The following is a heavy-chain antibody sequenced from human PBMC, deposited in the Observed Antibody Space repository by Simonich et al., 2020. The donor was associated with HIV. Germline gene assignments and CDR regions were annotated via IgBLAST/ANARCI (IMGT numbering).Heavy chain of an antibody. CDR1: GGSFSSYY. CDR3: ARRDRELILYFDY. D-gene: IGHD3-3*01. Sequence: QVQLQQWGAGLLKPSETLSLTCAVYGGSFSSYYWSWIHQPPGKGLEWIGEINHSGITNYKSSLNSRATISVDKSKNQFSLKLSSVTAADTAIYYCARRDRELILYFDYWGQGNLVTVSS. CDR2: INHSGIT. J-gene: IGHJ4*02. V-gene: IGHV4-34*01.